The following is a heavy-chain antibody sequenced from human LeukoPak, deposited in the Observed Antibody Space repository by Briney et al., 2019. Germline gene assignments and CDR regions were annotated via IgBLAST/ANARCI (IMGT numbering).Heavy chain of an antibody. V-gene: IGHV3-49*04. CDR3: TRRPIQLWLYSGMDV. CDR1: GFTFGDHA. Sequence: PGGSLRLSCTASGFTFGDHAMSWVRQAPGKGLEWVGFIRSKAYGGTIEYAASVKGRFTISRDDSISIAYLQMNSLKTEDTAVYYCTRRPIQLWLYSGMDVWGQGTTVIVSS. D-gene: IGHD5-24*01. CDR2: IRSKAYGGTI. J-gene: IGHJ6*01.